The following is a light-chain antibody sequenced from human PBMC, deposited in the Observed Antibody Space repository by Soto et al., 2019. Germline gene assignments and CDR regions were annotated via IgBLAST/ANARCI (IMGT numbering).Light chain of an antibody. V-gene: IGKV3-20*01. J-gene: IGKJ1*01. Sequence: MVMTQSPATLSVSPGERATLSCRASQSVSSSLAWYQQKPGQAPRLLIYGASSRATGIPDRFSGSGSGTDFTLTISRLEPEDFAVYYCQQYGSSWTFGQGTKVDI. CDR3: QQYGSSWT. CDR1: QSVSSS. CDR2: GAS.